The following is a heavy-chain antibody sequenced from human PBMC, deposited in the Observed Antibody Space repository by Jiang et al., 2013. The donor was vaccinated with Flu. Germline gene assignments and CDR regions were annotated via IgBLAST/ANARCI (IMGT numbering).Heavy chain of an antibody. D-gene: IGHD1-1*01. Sequence: LLKPSETLSLTCTVSGGSISTYYWSWVRQAPGKGLEWVAYIHYTGLTDYNPSLESRVTTSVDTSKSQFSLRLNSVTAADTAVYYCVRHEPLWKGAFDIWGQGTVLTVS. V-gene: IGHV4-59*08. CDR3: VRHEPLWKGAFDI. CDR2: IHYTGLT. CDR1: GGSISTYY. J-gene: IGHJ3*02.